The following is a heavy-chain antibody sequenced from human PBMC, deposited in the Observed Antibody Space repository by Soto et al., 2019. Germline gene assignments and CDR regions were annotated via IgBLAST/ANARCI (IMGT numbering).Heavy chain of an antibody. CDR1: GCSIISGGYY. Sequence: SETLSLTCNVSGCSIISGGYYWSWIRQHPGKGLEWIGYIYYSGSTYYNPSLKSRVTISVDTSKNQFSLKLSSVTAADTAVYYCARSKQDIVLVPAAWDYWGQGTLVTVSS. CDR3: ARSKQDIVLVPAAWDY. J-gene: IGHJ4*02. V-gene: IGHV4-31*03. CDR2: IYYSGST. D-gene: IGHD2-2*01.